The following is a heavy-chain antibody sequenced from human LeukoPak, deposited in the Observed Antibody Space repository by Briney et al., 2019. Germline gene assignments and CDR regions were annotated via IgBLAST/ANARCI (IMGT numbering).Heavy chain of an antibody. V-gene: IGHV1-8*01. Sequence: ASVKVSCKASGYTFTSYDINWVRQATGQGLEWMGWMNPNSGNTGYAQRFQGRVTMTRNTSISTAYMELSSLRSEDTAVYYCARGPYCSGDSCYPLRYYYYMDVWGKGTTVTVSS. D-gene: IGHD2-15*01. CDR3: ARGPYCSGDSCYPLRYYYYMDV. CDR2: MNPNSGNT. J-gene: IGHJ6*03. CDR1: GYTFTSYD.